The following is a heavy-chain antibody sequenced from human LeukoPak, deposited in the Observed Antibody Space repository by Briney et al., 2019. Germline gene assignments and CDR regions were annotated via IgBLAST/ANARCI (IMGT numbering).Heavy chain of an antibody. CDR3: ARHGYNYGFDY. CDR1: GFTFSNYD. Sequence: GRSLILSCAASGFTFSNYDVHWVRQAPGKGLEWVAVIWYDGSNKYYVDSVKGRFTISRDISKNTLYLQMNSLSAEDTAVYYCARHGYNYGFDYWGQGTLVTVSS. J-gene: IGHJ4*02. CDR2: IWYDGSNK. D-gene: IGHD5-24*01. V-gene: IGHV3-33*01.